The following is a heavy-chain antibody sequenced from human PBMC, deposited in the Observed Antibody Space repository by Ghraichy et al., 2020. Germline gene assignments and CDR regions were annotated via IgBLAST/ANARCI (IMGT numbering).Heavy chain of an antibody. V-gene: IGHV3-23*01. J-gene: IGHJ4*02. Sequence: GVLNISCAASGFTFSTYSMAWVRQAPGKGLEWLSSTTGSGDRTYYADSVKGRFTFSRDNSKNTVFLQMNSLRAEDTAIYYCTTLLNGAFDYWGQGTLATVSS. D-gene: IGHD2-8*01. CDR3: TTLLNGAFDY. CDR1: GFTFSTYS. CDR2: TTGSGDRT.